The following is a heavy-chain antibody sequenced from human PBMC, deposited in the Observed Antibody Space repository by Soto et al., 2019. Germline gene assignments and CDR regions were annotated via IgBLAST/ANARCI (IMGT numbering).Heavy chain of an antibody. CDR1: GFTFSSYS. V-gene: IGHV3-48*02. CDR3: ARDHGYCSGGSCPTDY. J-gene: IGHJ4*02. Sequence: EVQLVESGGGLVQPGGSLRLSCAASGFTFSSYSMNWVRQAPGKGLEWVSYISSSSSTIYYADSVKGRFTISRDNAKNSLYLQMNSLRDEDTAVYYCARDHGYCSGGSCPTDYWGQGTLVTVSS. CDR2: ISSSSSTI. D-gene: IGHD2-15*01.